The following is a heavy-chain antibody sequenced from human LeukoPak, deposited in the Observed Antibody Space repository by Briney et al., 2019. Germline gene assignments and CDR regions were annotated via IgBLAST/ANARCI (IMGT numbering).Heavy chain of an antibody. V-gene: IGHV4-39*01. CDR3: AMGERCSSTSCYIDP. CDR1: GGSISSSSYY. Sequence: SETLSLTCTVSGGSISSSSYYWGWIRQPPGKGLEWIGSIYYSGSTYYSPSLKSRVTISVDTSKNQFSLKLSSVTAADTAVYYCAMGERCSSTSCYIDPWGQGTLVTVSS. J-gene: IGHJ5*02. D-gene: IGHD2-2*01. CDR2: IYYSGST.